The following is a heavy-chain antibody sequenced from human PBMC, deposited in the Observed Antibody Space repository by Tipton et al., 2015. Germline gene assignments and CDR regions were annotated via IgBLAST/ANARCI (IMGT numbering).Heavy chain of an antibody. CDR1: GASLSNHY. CDR3: ARGGNNWFDP. Sequence: GLVKPSETLSLTCTVSGASLSNHYWTWVRQPPGKGLEWIGHIYYSGSTNYNPSLKSRVTISVDTSKSQFSLKVTSVTAADTAVYYCARGGNNWFDPWGQGTLVTVSS. V-gene: IGHV4-59*11. J-gene: IGHJ5*02. D-gene: IGHD2-15*01. CDR2: IYYSGST.